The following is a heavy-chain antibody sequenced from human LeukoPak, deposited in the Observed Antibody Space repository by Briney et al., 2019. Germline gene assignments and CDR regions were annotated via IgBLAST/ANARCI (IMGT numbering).Heavy chain of an antibody. D-gene: IGHD1-26*01. J-gene: IGHJ4*02. V-gene: IGHV3-64*01. CDR3: ARGRSLVGAQGYYFDY. CDR1: GFTFSSYA. Sequence: PGGSLRLSCAASGFTFSSYAMHWVRQAPGKGLEYVSAISSNGGSTYYANSVKDRFTISRDNSKNTLYLQMGSLRAEDMAVYYCARGRSLVGAQGYYFDYWGQGTLVTVSS. CDR2: ISSNGGST.